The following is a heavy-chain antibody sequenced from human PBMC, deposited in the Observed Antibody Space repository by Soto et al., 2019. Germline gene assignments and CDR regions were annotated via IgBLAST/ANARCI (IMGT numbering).Heavy chain of an antibody. CDR1: GYTFTSYG. CDR2: ISAYNGNT. V-gene: IGHV1-18*01. CDR3: ARGHEAVAGRLVWFDP. Sequence: SSVKVSCKASGYTFTSYGMSWVRQAPGQGLEWMGWISAYNGNTNYAQKLQGRVTMTTDTSTSTAYMELGSLRSDDRAVYYCARGHEAVAGRLVWFDPWGQGTLVTVSS. J-gene: IGHJ5*02. D-gene: IGHD6-19*01.